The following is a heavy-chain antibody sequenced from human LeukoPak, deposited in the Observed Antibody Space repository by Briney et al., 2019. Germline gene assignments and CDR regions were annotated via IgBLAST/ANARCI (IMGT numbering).Heavy chain of an antibody. Sequence: GGSLRLSCAASGFTFTRCGMHWVRQAPGKGLEWVAVISDDGSDKYYADSVEGRFTISRDNGKNTLYLQMNSLRAEDTAVYYCAKDFLAAAGPFDNWGQGTLVIVSS. J-gene: IGHJ4*02. CDR1: GFTFTRCG. D-gene: IGHD6-13*01. V-gene: IGHV3-30*18. CDR3: AKDFLAAAGPFDN. CDR2: ISDDGSDK.